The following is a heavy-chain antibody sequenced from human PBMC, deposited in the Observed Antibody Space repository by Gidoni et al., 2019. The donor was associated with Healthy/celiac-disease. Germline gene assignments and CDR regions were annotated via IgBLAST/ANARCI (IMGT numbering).Heavy chain of an antibody. Sequence: EVQLVESGGGLVQPGGSLRLSCAASGFTFSSYWMSWVRQAPGKGLEWVANIKQDGSEKYYVDSVKGRFTISRDNAKNSLYLQMNSLRAEDTAVYYCARDWVGFGEAFDYWGQGTLVTVSS. CDR1: GFTFSSYW. V-gene: IGHV3-7*01. D-gene: IGHD3-10*01. CDR2: IKQDGSEK. CDR3: ARDWVGFGEAFDY. J-gene: IGHJ4*02.